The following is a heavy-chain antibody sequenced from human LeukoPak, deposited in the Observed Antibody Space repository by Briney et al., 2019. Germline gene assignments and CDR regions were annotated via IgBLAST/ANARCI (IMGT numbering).Heavy chain of an antibody. J-gene: IGHJ4*02. CDR1: GFSLSTSGMC. Sequence: SGPTLVYPTQTLTLTCSFSGFSLSTSGMCVSWIRQPPGKALEWLARIDWDDDKYYSTSLKTRLTISKGTSKNQVVLTMTNMDPVDTATYYCARIYRYCSTTSCYVPDYWGQGTLVTVSS. CDR2: IDWDDDK. V-gene: IGHV2-70*11. CDR3: ARIYRYCSTTSCYVPDY. D-gene: IGHD2-2*01.